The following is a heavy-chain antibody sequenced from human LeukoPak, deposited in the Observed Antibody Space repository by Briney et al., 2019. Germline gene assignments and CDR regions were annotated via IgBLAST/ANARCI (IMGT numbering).Heavy chain of an antibody. CDR1: GGSISSSSYY. V-gene: IGHV4-39*01. J-gene: IGHJ4*02. Sequence: NPSETLSLTCTVSGGSISSSSYYWGWIRQPPGKGLEWIGSIYYSGSTYYNPSLKSRVTISVDTSKNQFSLKLSSVTAADTAVYYCARRPREYSSSPEDYWGQGTLVTVSS. CDR2: IYYSGST. CDR3: ARRPREYSSSPEDY. D-gene: IGHD6-6*01.